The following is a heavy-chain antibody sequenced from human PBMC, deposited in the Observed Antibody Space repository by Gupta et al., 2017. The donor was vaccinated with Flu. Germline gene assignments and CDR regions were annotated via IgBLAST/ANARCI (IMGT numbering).Heavy chain of an antibody. V-gene: IGHV3-21*01. Sequence: LRQAPGKGLEWVPSISSSSSFIYYADSVKGRFTISRDNAKNSLYLQMNSLRVEDTAVYYCARSGGDRWADQIVEPDYWGQGTLVTVSS. J-gene: IGHJ4*02. D-gene: IGHD3-22*01. CDR3: ARSGGDRWADQIVEPDY. CDR2: ISSSSSFI.